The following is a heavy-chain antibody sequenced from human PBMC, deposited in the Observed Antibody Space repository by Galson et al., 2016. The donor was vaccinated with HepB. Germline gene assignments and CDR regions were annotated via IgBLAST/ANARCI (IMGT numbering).Heavy chain of an antibody. CDR2: MNPRSGGT. J-gene: IGHJ3*02. CDR3: AREPEISGNHGDAFDI. CDR1: GHTFSTYY. V-gene: IGHV1-46*01. Sequence: SVKVSCKASGHTFSTYYIHWVRQAPGQGLEWMGIMNPRSGGTLYSQTFQARVTMTGDASTSTVYMEVSSLRLEDTAVYYCAREPEISGNHGDAFDIWGQGTMVSVSS. D-gene: IGHD1-26*01.